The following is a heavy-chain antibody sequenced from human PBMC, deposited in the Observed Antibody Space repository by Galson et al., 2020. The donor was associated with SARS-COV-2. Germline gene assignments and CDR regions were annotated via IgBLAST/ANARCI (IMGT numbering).Heavy chain of an antibody. J-gene: IGHJ4*01. Sequence: SETLSLSCSVSRASNSRYWNWIRQSAGSGLEWIGRMHISGSTLYNPALQSRVSISLDMSRNQFSLRLTSVTAADTAVYYCARGSGYYYFDYWGQGILVTVSS. D-gene: IGHD3-22*01. CDR2: MHISGST. CDR3: ARGSGYYYFDY. CDR1: RASNSRY. V-gene: IGHV4-4*07.